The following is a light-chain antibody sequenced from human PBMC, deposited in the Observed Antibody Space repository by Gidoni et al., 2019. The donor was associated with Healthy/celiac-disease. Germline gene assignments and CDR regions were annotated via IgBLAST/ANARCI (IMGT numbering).Light chain of an antibody. V-gene: IGKV1-39*01. CDR3: QQSHSTPRT. CDR1: QSISSY. J-gene: IGKJ1*01. Sequence: DIQMTQSPSSLSAAVGDRVTITCRASQSISSYLNWYQQKPGKAPKLLIYAASSLQSGVPSRFSGSGSGTDFTLTISSLQPEDFATYYCQQSHSTPRTFGQVTKVEIK. CDR2: AAS.